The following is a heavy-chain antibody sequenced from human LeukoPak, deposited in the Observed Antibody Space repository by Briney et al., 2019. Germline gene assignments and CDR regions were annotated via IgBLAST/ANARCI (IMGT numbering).Heavy chain of an antibody. CDR2: IRYDGSNK. Sequence: GGSLRLSCAASGFTFSSYGMHWVRQAPGKGLEWVAFIRYDGSNKYYADSVKGRFTISRDNSKNTLYLQMNSLRAEDTAVYYCAKDTVVGATKKGAFDIWGQGTMVTVSS. CDR1: GFTFSSYG. J-gene: IGHJ3*02. CDR3: AKDTVVGATKKGAFDI. D-gene: IGHD1-26*01. V-gene: IGHV3-30*02.